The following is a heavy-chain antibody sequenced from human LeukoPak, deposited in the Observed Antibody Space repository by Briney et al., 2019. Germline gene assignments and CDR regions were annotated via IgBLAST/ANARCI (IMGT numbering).Heavy chain of an antibody. V-gene: IGHV4-59*01. D-gene: IGHD1-20*01. Sequence: PSETLSLTCTGSGGSISSYYWSWLRQPPGKGLEWIGYIYYSGSTNYNPSLKSRVTISVDTSNNQFSLKLSSVTAANTAVYYCARDVTGNDAFDIWGQGTMVTVSS. J-gene: IGHJ3*02. CDR1: GGSISSYY. CDR3: ARDVTGNDAFDI. CDR2: IYYSGST.